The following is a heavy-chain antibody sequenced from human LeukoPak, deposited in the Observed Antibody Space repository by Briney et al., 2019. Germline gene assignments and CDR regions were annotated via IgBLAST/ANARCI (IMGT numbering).Heavy chain of an antibody. Sequence: SETLSLTCTVSGGSISSSSYYWGWIRQPPGKGLEWIGSIYYSGSTYYNPSLKSRVTISVDTSKNQFSLKLSSVTAADTAVYYCARVDYGGNSLIFDYWGQGTLVTVSS. CDR2: IYYSGST. CDR3: ARVDYGGNSLIFDY. V-gene: IGHV4-39*07. J-gene: IGHJ4*02. D-gene: IGHD4-23*01. CDR1: GGSISSSSYY.